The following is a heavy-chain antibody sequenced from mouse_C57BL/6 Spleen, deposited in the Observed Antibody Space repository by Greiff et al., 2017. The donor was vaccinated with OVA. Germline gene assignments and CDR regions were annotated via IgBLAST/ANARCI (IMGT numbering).Heavy chain of an antibody. CDR3: ARSLYGNPYFDY. CDR2: IDPSDSHT. J-gene: IGHJ2*01. CDR1: GYTFTSYW. Sequence: QVQLQQPGAELVKPGASVKLSCKASGYTFTSYWMQWVKQRPGQGLEWIGEIDPSDSHTNYNQKFKGKATLTVDTSSSTAYMQLSSLTSEDSAVYYCARSLYGNPYFDYWGQGTTLTVSS. V-gene: IGHV1-50*01. D-gene: IGHD2-1*01.